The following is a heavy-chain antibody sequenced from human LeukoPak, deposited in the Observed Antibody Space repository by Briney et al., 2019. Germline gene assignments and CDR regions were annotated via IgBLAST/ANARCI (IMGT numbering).Heavy chain of an antibody. CDR2: ISYDGSNK. CDR1: GFTFSSYA. D-gene: IGHD3-22*01. CDR3: ARGPHYYDSSGSDC. V-gene: IGHV3-30-3*01. Sequence: PGGSLRLSCAASGFTFSSYAMHWVRQAPGKGLEWVAVISYDGSNKYYADSVKGRFTISRDNSKNTLYLQMNSLRAEDTAVYYCARGPHYYDSSGSDCWGQGTLVTVSS. J-gene: IGHJ4*02.